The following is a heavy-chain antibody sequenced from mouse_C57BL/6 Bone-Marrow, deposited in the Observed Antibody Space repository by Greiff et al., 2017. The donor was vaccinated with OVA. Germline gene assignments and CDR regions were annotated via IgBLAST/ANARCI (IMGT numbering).Heavy chain of an antibody. Sequence: VQLQQSGPGMVKPSQSLSLTCTVTGYSITSGYDWHWIRHFPGNKLEWMGYISYSGSTNYNPSLNSRISISHDTSKNHFFLKLNSVTTEDTATYYCARGYYAMDYWGQGTSVTVSS. CDR1: GYSITSGYD. J-gene: IGHJ4*01. CDR3: ARGYYAMDY. CDR2: ISYSGST. V-gene: IGHV3-1*01.